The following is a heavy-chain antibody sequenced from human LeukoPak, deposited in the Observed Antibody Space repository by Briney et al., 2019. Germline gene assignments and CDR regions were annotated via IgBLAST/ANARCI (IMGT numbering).Heavy chain of an antibody. J-gene: IGHJ4*02. CDR2: IRSKANSYAT. CDR1: GFTFSGST. V-gene: IGHV3-73*01. Sequence: PGGSLRLSCAASGFTFSGSTMHWVRQASGKGLEWVGRIRSKANSYATAYAASVKGRFTISRDESKNTAYLQMNSLKTEDTAVYYLFRQLSPTETSGGQGPLVTGSS. CDR3: FRQLSPTETS. D-gene: IGHD1-1*01.